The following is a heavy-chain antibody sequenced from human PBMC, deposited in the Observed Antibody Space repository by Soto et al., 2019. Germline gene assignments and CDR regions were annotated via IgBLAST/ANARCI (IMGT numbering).Heavy chain of an antibody. CDR1: GFTFSTYT. V-gene: IGHV3-23*01. CDR3: RGVYDSSGVYFQH. Sequence: WGSLRLSCAASGFTFSTYTVSWVRQAPGKGLEWVSSISGSGDTTSYADSVKGQFSISRDNSKNTLYLQMNSLRAEDTAVYYCRGVYDSSGVYFQHWGQGTLVTVSS. CDR2: ISGSGDTT. D-gene: IGHD3-22*01. J-gene: IGHJ1*01.